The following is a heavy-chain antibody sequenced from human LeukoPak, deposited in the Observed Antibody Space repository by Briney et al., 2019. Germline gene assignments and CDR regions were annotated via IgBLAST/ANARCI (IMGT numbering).Heavy chain of an antibody. V-gene: IGHV1-69*05. D-gene: IGHD5-24*01. J-gene: IGHJ6*03. CDR2: FIPMFGSP. Sequence: SVKVSCKASGGTLNTYAMSWVRQSPGQGLEWMGGFIPMFGSPTYAQRFKGRVAITTDESTNTAYMELSSLRSEDTAIYFCAISSRWQPTYYFYMDVWGRGTTVIVSS. CDR1: GGTLNTYA. CDR3: AISSRWQPTYYFYMDV.